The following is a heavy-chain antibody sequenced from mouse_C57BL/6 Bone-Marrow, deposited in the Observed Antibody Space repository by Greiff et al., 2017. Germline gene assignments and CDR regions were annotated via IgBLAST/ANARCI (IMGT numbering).Heavy chain of an antibody. CDR3: TTSFITTVVVDY. CDR2: IDPEKGDT. V-gene: IGHV14-4*01. J-gene: IGHJ2*01. D-gene: IGHD1-1*01. CDR1: GFNIKDDY. Sequence: VQLLQSGAELVRPGASVKLSCTASGFNIKDDYMHWVKQRPEQGLEWIGWIDPEKGDTEYASKFQGKATITADTSSTTAYLQLSSLTSEDTAVYYCTTSFITTVVVDYWGQGTTLTVSS.